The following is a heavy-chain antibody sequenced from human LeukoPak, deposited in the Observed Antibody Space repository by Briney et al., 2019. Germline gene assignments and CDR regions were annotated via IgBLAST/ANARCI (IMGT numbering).Heavy chain of an antibody. CDR2: IHYSGST. V-gene: IGHV4-39*07. D-gene: IGHD2/OR15-2a*01. CDR1: GVSISSSSYY. CDR3: ARDEKNIVMAFDY. Sequence: SETLSLTCTVSGVSISSSSYYWGWIRQPPGKGLEWIGSIHYSGSTYYNPFLKSRVSISVDTSKNQFSLKVNSVTAADTAVYYCARDEKNIVMAFDYWGQGTPVTVSS. J-gene: IGHJ4*02.